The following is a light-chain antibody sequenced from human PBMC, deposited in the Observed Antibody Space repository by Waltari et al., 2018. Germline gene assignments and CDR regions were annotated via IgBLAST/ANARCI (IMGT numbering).Light chain of an antibody. J-gene: IGKJ1*01. V-gene: IGKV1-8*01. CDR3: QQYYSYSWT. CDR1: QGISSY. CDR2: AAS. Sequence: AIRMTQSPSSLSASTGDRVTITCRASQGISSYLAWYQQKPGKAPKLLICAASTLQSGVPSRFSGSGSGTDFTLTISCLQSEDFATYYCQQYYSYSWTFGQGTKVEIK.